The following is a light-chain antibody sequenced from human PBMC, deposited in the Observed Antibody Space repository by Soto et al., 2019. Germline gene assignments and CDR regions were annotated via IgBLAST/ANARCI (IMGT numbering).Light chain of an antibody. CDR2: VNN. Sequence: QSMLTQPPSVSGAPGQRVTISCTGSSSNIGAGYDVHWYQQLPGTAPKLLIYVNNNRPSGVPDRFSASKSGTSASLVITGLQAEDEADYYCQSYDSSLSTSGVFGGGTKLTVL. CDR1: SSNIGAGYD. CDR3: QSYDSSLSTSGV. V-gene: IGLV1-40*01. J-gene: IGLJ3*02.